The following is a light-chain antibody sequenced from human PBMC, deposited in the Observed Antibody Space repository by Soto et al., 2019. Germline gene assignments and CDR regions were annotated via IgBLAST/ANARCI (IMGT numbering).Light chain of an antibody. CDR3: QSYDRSLSGSRYVV. V-gene: IGLV1-40*01. J-gene: IGLJ2*01. CDR1: SSNIGAGYD. Sequence: QSVLTQPPSVSGAPGQRVTISCTGSSSNIGAGYDVHWYQQLPGTAPKLLIYGNSNRPSGVPDRFSGSKSGASASLAITWLQAEDEADYYCQSYDRSLSGSRYVVFGGGTQLTVL. CDR2: GNS.